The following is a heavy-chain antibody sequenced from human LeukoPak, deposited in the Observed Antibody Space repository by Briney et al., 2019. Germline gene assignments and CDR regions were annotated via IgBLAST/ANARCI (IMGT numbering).Heavy chain of an antibody. D-gene: IGHD2-2*01. CDR1: GGSFSGYY. CDR3: ASRYCSNTSCYEAYY. Sequence: SETLSLTCAVYGGSFSGYYWSWIRQPPGKGLEWIGEINHSGSTNYNPSLKSRVTISVDTSKNQFSLKLSSVAAADTAVYYCASRYCSNTSCYEAYYWGQGTLVTVSS. CDR2: INHSGST. J-gene: IGHJ4*02. V-gene: IGHV4-34*01.